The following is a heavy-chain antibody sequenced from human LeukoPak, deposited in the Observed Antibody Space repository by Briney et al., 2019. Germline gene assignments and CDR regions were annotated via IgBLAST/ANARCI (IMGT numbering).Heavy chain of an antibody. J-gene: IGHJ4*02. Sequence: PGGSLILSCAASGFTFSSYEMNWVRQAPGKGLEWISYISSSGSTIYYADSVKGRFTISRDNAKNSLYLQMNSLRAEDTAVYYCARVGSMSSYWGQGTLVTVSS. CDR3: ARVGSMSSY. V-gene: IGHV3-48*03. CDR2: ISSSGSTI. D-gene: IGHD2/OR15-2a*01. CDR1: GFTFSSYE.